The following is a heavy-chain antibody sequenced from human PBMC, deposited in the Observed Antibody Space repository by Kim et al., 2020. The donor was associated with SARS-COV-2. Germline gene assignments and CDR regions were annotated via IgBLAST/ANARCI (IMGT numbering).Heavy chain of an antibody. Sequence: SETLSLTCTVSGGSVSSGSYYWSWIRQPPGKGLEWIGYIYYSGSTNYNPSLKSRVTISVDTSKNQFSLKLSSVTAADTAVYYCARTDRIFPRGMDVWGQGATVTVSS. CDR2: IYYSGST. CDR1: GGSVSSGSYY. D-gene: IGHD2-15*01. V-gene: IGHV4-61*01. J-gene: IGHJ6*02. CDR3: ARTDRIFPRGMDV.